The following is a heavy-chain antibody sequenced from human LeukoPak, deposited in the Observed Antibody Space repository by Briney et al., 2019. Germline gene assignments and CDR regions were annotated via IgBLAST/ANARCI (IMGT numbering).Heavy chain of an antibody. V-gene: IGHV3-7*01. Sequence: PGGSLRLSCAASGFSFSPYWMSWVRQGPGKGLDWVASINPDGSGTSYVDSVKGRFTISRDNAQNSLYLQMNSLSAEDTAVYYFARPFGGVTTFDYWGQGTLVTVSS. CDR3: ARPFGGVTTFDY. CDR1: GFSFSPYW. J-gene: IGHJ4*02. D-gene: IGHD4-17*01. CDR2: INPDGSGT.